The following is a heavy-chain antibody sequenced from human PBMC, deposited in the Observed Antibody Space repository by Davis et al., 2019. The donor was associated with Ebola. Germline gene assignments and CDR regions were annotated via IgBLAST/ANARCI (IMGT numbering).Heavy chain of an antibody. CDR2: IYPGDSDT. CDR1: GYSFTSYW. Sequence: GESLKISCKGSGYSFTSYWIGWVRQMTGKGLEWMGIIYPGDSDTRYSPSFQGQVTISADKSISTAYLQWSSLKASDTAMYYCARPGRDGYNNVYWYFDLWGRGTLVTVSS. D-gene: IGHD5-24*01. CDR3: ARPGRDGYNNVYWYFDL. V-gene: IGHV5-51*01. J-gene: IGHJ2*01.